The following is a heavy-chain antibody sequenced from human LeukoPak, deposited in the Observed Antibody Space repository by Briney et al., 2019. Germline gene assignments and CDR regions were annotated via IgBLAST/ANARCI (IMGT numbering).Heavy chain of an antibody. V-gene: IGHV1-3*01. D-gene: IGHD5-18*01. CDR2: IDAGNGNT. CDR3: ARESEGGYSYGGGGY. CDR1: GYTFTSYA. J-gene: IGHJ4*02. Sequence: GASVKVSCKASGYTFTSYAMHWVRQAPGQRLEWMGWIDAGNGNTKYSQKFQGRVTITRDTSASTAYMGLSSLRSEDTAVYYCARESEGGYSYGGGGYWGQGTLVTVSS.